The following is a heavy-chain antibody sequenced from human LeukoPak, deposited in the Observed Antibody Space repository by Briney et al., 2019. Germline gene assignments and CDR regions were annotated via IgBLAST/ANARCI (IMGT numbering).Heavy chain of an antibody. CDR2: ISAYNGKT. V-gene: IGHV1-18*01. Sequence: GASVKVSCKASDYTFTNYGVSWVRQAPGQGLEWMGWISAYNGKTYYAQKFQGRVTVTTDTSTSTAYMDLRSLRSEDTAVYYCARDVDTTYYDFWSGSVDGAFDIWGQGTMVTVSS. CDR1: DYTFTNYG. CDR3: ARDVDTTYYDFWSGSVDGAFDI. D-gene: IGHD3-3*01. J-gene: IGHJ3*02.